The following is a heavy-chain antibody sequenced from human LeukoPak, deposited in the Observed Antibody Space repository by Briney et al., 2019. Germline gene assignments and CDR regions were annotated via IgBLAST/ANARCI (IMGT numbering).Heavy chain of an antibody. J-gene: IGHJ3*02. CDR3: ASDSSGWYLAFDI. CDR2: INHSGST. D-gene: IGHD6-19*01. Sequence: PSETLSLTCAVYGGSFSGYYWSWIRQPPGKGLEWIGEINHSGSTNYNPSLKSRVTISVDTSKNQFSLKLSSVTAADTAVYYCASDSSGWYLAFDIWGQGTMVTVSS. V-gene: IGHV4-34*01. CDR1: GGSFSGYY.